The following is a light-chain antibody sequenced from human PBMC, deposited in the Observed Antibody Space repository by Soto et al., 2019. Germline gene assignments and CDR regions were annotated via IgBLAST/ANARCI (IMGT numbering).Light chain of an antibody. CDR3: SSYTSSSTLSYV. CDR1: SSDVGGYNY. CDR2: DVS. Sequence: QSALTQPASVSGSPGQSITISCTGTSSDVGGYNYVSWYQQHPGKAPKLMIYDVSNRPSGVSNRFSGSKSGNTTSLTISGLQAGDDADYYCSSYTSSSTLSYVFGTGTKVTVL. J-gene: IGLJ1*01. V-gene: IGLV2-14*01.